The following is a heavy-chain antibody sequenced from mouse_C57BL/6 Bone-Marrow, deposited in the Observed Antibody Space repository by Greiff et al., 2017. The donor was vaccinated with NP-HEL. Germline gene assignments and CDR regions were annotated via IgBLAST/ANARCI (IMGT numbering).Heavy chain of an antibody. V-gene: IGHV5-4*01. CDR1: GFTFSSYA. Sequence: EVQVVESGGGLVKPGGSVKLSCAASGFTFSSYAMSWVRQTPEKRLEWVATISDGGSYTYYPDNVKGRFTISRDNAKNNLYLQMSHLKSEDTAMYYCARGDGYWGQGTSVTVSS. CDR2: ISDGGSYT. D-gene: IGHD2-3*01. J-gene: IGHJ4*01. CDR3: ARGDGY.